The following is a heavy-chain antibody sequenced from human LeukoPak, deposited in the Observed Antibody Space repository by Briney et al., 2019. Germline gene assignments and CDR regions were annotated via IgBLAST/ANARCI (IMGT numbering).Heavy chain of an antibody. CDR3: AKGYNWNDSY. CDR2: ISSDGSNK. D-gene: IGHD1-1*01. J-gene: IGHJ4*02. CDR1: GFTFSSYG. V-gene: IGHV3-30*18. Sequence: GGSLRLSCAASGFTFSSYGMHWVRQAPGKGLEWVAVISSDGSNKHYADSVKGRFTISRDNSKNTLYLQMKSLRAEDTAVYYCAKGYNWNDSYWGQGTLVTVSS.